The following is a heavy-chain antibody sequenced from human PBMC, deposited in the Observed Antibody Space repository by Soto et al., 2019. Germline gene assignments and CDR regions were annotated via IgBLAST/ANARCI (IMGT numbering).Heavy chain of an antibody. D-gene: IGHD4-17*01. Sequence: GGSLRLSCAASGLTFSNAWMSWVRQAPGKGLEWVGRIKSKTDGGTTDYAAPVKGRFTISRDGSKNTLYLQMNSLKTEDTAVYYCTTGGYGDYGDAFDIWGQGTMVTVSS. CDR3: TTGGYGDYGDAFDI. CDR2: IKSKTDGGTT. CDR1: GLTFSNAW. V-gene: IGHV3-15*01. J-gene: IGHJ3*02.